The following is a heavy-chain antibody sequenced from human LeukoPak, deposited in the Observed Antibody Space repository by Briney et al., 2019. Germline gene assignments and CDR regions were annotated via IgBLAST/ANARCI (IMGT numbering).Heavy chain of an antibody. D-gene: IGHD1-26*01. V-gene: IGHV1-8*01. CDR1: GYTFPSYD. CDR3: ARGPKWSGSYYYFDY. J-gene: IGHJ4*02. CDR2: MNPNSGNT. Sequence: GASVKVSCKTSGYTFPSYDINWVRQATGQGLEWMGWMNPNSGNTGYAQKFQGRVTITRNTSITTTYMELSSLRSEDTAMYYCARGPKWSGSYYYFDYWGQGTLVTVSS.